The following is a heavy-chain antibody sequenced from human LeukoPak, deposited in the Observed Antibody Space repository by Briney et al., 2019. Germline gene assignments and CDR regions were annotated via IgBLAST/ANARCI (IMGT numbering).Heavy chain of an antibody. V-gene: IGHV4-30-2*01. CDR3: ARESNYGSGSIYGMDV. J-gene: IGHJ6*02. CDR1: GGSFSGYY. CDR2: IYHSGST. Sequence: SETLSLTCAVYGGSFSGYYWSWIRQPRGKGLEGIGYIYHSGSTYYNPSLKSRVTISVDRSKNQFSLKLSSVTAADTAVYYCARESNYGSGSIYGMDVWGQGTTVTVSS. D-gene: IGHD3-10*01.